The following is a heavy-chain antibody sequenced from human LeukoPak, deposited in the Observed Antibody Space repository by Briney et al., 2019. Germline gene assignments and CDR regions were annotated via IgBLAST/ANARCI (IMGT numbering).Heavy chain of an antibody. CDR2: ISGSGGNT. CDR3: AKGMSATSGYLELEY. J-gene: IGHJ4*02. D-gene: IGHD3-22*01. Sequence: PGGSLRLSCAASGFTFGSYAMTWVRQSPGKGLEWVSSISGSGGNTYSADSVKGRCTISRDNSKKTLYLQMNSLRAEDTAVYYCAKGMSATSGYLELEYWGQGTLVTVSS. V-gene: IGHV3-23*01. CDR1: GFTFGSYA.